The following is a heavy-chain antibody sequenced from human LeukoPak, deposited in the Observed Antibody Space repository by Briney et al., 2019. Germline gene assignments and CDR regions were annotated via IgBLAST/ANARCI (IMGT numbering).Heavy chain of an antibody. CDR2: INTDGSST. CDR1: RFTFSSFW. D-gene: IGHD3-10*01. J-gene: IGHJ4*02. Sequence: AGGSLRLFCAASRFTFSSFWMHWVRQAPGKGLVWVSRINTDGSSTNYADSVKGRFTISRDNTKNMLYLQMNSLRAEDTAVYYCARGDSYGSAPLDYWGQGTLVTVSS. V-gene: IGHV3-74*01. CDR3: ARGDSYGSAPLDY.